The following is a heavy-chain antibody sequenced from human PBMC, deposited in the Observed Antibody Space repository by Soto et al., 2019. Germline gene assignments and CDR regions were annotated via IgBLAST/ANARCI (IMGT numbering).Heavy chain of an antibody. J-gene: IGHJ3*02. CDR1: GGSISSGGYY. CDR3: ARRRLGQWLVFAFDI. Sequence: SETLSLTCTVSGGSISSGGYYWSWIRQHPGKGLEWIGYIYYSGSTNYNPSLKSRVTISVDTSKNQFSLKLSSVTAADTAVYYCARRRLGQWLVFAFDIWGQGTMVTVSS. D-gene: IGHD6-19*01. V-gene: IGHV4-31*03. CDR2: IYYSGST.